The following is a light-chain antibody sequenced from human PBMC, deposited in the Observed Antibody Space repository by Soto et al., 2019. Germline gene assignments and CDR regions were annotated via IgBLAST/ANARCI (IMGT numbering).Light chain of an antibody. V-gene: IGKV1-33*01. CDR1: HDISNY. CDR3: QQYDNLPTFT. J-gene: IGKJ3*01. CDR2: DVS. Sequence: DIQMTQSPSSLSASVGDRVTITCQASHDISNYLNWYQQKAGKAPKLLIYDVSNLETGVPPRFSGTGSGTHFTFTISSLQPEDVATYYCQQYDNLPTFTFGPGTKVDLK.